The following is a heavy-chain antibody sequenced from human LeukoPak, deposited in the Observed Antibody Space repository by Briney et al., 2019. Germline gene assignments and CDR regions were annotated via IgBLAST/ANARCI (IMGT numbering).Heavy chain of an antibody. J-gene: IGHJ4*02. CDR1: GYTFTGYY. D-gene: IGHD4-23*01. CDR3: AREEYGGNGVGY. CDR2: INPNSGGT. V-gene: IGHV1-2*02. Sequence: ASVKVSRKASGYTFTGYYMHWVRQAPGQGLEWMGWINPNSGGTNYAQKFQGRVTMTRDTSISTAYMELSRLRADDTPGYYCAREEYGGNGVGYLGQGNLGTVSP.